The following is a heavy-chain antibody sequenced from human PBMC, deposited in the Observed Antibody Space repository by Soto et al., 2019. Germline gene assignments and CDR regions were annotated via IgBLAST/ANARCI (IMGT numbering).Heavy chain of an antibody. CDR3: ARDYREGIQLWPRGWFDP. D-gene: IGHD5-18*01. V-gene: IGHV4-61*01. CDR1: GGSVSSGSYY. CDR2: IYYSGST. J-gene: IGHJ5*02. Sequence: SETLSLTCTVSGGSVSSGSYYWSWIRQPPGKGLEWIGYIYYSGSTNYNPSLKSRVTISVDTSKNQFSLKLSSVTAADTAVYYCARDYREGIQLWPRGWFDPWGQGTLVTVSS.